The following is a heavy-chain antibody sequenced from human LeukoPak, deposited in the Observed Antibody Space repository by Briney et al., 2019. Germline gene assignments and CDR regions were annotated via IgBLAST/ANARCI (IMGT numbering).Heavy chain of an antibody. V-gene: IGHV5-51*01. D-gene: IGHD5-18*01. J-gene: IGHJ4*02. Sequence: KNGESLKISCKGSGYNFIPYWIGWVRQMPGKGLEWMGIIYPDDSETRYSPPFQGQVTISADKSISTAYLQWSSLTASDTAMYYCARRGTDGAMVTFDYWGQGTLVTVSS. CDR2: IYPDDSET. CDR3: ARRGTDGAMVTFDY. CDR1: GYNFIPYW.